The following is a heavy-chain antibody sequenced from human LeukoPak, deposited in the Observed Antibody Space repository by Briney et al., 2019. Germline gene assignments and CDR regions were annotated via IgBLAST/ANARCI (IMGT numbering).Heavy chain of an antibody. CDR1: GYTFTSYG. Sequence: GASVKVSCKASGYTFTSYGISWVRQAPGQGLEWMGWISAYNGNTNYAQKLQGRVTMTTDTSTSTAYMELRSLRSDDTAVYYCAREAYDSSGYYRLYWYFDLWGRGTLVTVSS. J-gene: IGHJ2*01. CDR3: AREAYDSSGYYRLYWYFDL. CDR2: ISAYNGNT. D-gene: IGHD3-22*01. V-gene: IGHV1-18*01.